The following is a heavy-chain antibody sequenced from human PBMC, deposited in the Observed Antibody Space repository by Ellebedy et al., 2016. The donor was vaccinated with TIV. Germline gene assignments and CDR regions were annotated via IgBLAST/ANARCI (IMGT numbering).Heavy chain of an antibody. CDR1: GYTFTGYY. D-gene: IGHD6-19*01. V-gene: IGHV1-2*02. J-gene: IGHJ2*01. CDR2: INPNSGGT. CDR3: AIVPAVAGTAFYWYFDL. Sequence: ASVKVSCKASGYTFTGYYMHWVRQAPGQGLEWMGWINPNSGGTNYAQKFQGRVTMTRYTSISTAYMELTRLRSEDTAVYYCAIVPAVAGTAFYWYFDLWGRGTLVTVSS.